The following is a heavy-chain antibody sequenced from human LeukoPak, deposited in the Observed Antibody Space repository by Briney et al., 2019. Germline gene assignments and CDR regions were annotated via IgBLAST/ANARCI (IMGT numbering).Heavy chain of an antibody. J-gene: IGHJ6*02. Sequence: SGGSLRLSRAASGFTFDDYAMHWVRQAPGKGLEWVSGISWNSGSIGYADPVKGRFTISRDNAKNSLYLQMNSLRAEDTALYYCAKATGYSSGWFGYYGMDVWGQGTTVTVSS. CDR2: ISWNSGSI. V-gene: IGHV3-9*01. CDR1: GFTFDDYA. D-gene: IGHD6-19*01. CDR3: AKATGYSSGWFGYYGMDV.